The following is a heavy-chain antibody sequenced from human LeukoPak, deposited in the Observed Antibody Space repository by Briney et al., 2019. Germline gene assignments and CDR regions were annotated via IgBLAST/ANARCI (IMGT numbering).Heavy chain of an antibody. Sequence: SLRLSCAPAVFTFNDYAMHWVRHAAGKGLEWVLGISWNSGSIGYADSVTGRFTISRDNAKNSLYLQMNSLRAEDTALYYCAKGRSPSDSRGGYFDFWGQGTLVTVSS. V-gene: IGHV3-9*01. CDR3: AKGRSPSDSRGGYFDF. J-gene: IGHJ4*02. CDR2: ISWNSGSI. D-gene: IGHD6-13*01. CDR1: VFTFNDYA.